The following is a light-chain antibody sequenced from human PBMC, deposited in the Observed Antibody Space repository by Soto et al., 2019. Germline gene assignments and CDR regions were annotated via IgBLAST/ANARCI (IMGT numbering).Light chain of an antibody. J-gene: IGKJ1*01. CDR1: QSVSSN. CDR2: GAS. Sequence: EIVMTQSPATLSVSPGERATLSCRASQSVSSNLAWYQQKPGQAPRLLIYGASTRATGIPATFSGSGSGTEFTLTISSLTSEDFAVYYGQEYNNWPRTFGQGTKVDSK. V-gene: IGKV3-15*01. CDR3: QEYNNWPRT.